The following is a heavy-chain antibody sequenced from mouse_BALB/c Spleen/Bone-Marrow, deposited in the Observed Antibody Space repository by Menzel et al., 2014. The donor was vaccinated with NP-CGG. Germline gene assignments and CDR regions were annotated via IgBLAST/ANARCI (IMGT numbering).Heavy chain of an antibody. D-gene: IGHD2-14*01. Sequence: VQLQQSGAELVKPGASVKLSCKASGYTFTSYWMHWVKQRPGQGLEWIGEINPSNGRTNYNEKFKSKATLTVDKSSSTAYMQLSSLTSEDSAVYYFGGTGFDYWGQGTTLTVSS. CDR2: INPSNGRT. V-gene: IGHV1S81*02. CDR1: GYTFTSYW. J-gene: IGHJ2*01. CDR3: GGTGFDY.